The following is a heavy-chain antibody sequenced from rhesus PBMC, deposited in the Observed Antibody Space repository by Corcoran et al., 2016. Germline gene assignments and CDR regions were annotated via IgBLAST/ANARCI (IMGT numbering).Heavy chain of an antibody. V-gene: IGHV4-169*01. D-gene: IGHD5-12*01. CDR3: ARQIQLQFFDY. CDR2: IYGSGSST. Sequence: QLQLQESGPGLVKPSETLSVTCAVSGGSISSNYWSWIRQPPGKGLEWIGRIYGSGSSTTYNPPLKSRVTLSVDTSKNQLSLKLSSVTAADTAVYYCARQIQLQFFDYWGQGVLVTVSS. CDR1: GGSISSNY. J-gene: IGHJ4*01.